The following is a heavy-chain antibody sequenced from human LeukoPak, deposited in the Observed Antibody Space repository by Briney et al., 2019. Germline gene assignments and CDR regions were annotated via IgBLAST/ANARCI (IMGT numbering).Heavy chain of an antibody. CDR2: IYSGGST. J-gene: IGHJ5*02. CDR3: ARDGPRGSGSPIAP. D-gene: IGHD3-10*01. CDR1: GFTVSSNY. V-gene: IGHV3-53*04. Sequence: PGGSLRLSCAASGFTVSSNYMSWVRQAPGKGLEGVSVIYSGGSTYYADSVKGRFTISRHISQNTLYLQMNSLRAEDTAVYYCARDGPRGSGSPIAPWGQGTLVTVSS.